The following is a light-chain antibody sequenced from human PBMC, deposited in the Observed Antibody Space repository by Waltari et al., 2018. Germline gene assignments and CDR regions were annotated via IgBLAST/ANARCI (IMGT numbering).Light chain of an antibody. V-gene: IGLV2-14*03. Sequence: QSALTQPASVSGSPGQSITISCTGTSSDIGGFNYVSWYQQNPGKAPRLRFYDVTNRPSGVSNRCSGSKSDTTASRTISGLQPEEESIDYCSSYTTSSLAHVLFGGGTKLTVL. CDR2: DVT. J-gene: IGLJ3*02. CDR3: SSYTTSSLAHVL. CDR1: SSDIGGFNY.